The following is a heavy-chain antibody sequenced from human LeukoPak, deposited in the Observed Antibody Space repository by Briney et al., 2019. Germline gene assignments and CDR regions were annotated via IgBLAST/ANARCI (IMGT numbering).Heavy chain of an antibody. V-gene: IGHV4-39*01. CDR3: TRSIAVAGPTDAFDI. J-gene: IGHJ3*02. D-gene: IGHD6-19*01. CDR2: IYYSGST. Sequence: PSETLSLTCTVSGGSISSSGYEWGWIRQPPGKGLEWIGSIYYSGSTYYNPSLKSRVTISIDTSKNQFSLNLSSVTAADTAVYYCTRSIAVAGPTDAFDIWGLGTMVTVSS. CDR1: GGSISSSGYE.